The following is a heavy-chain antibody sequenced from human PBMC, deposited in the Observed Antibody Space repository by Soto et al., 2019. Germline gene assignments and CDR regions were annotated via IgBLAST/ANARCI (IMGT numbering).Heavy chain of an antibody. CDR3: ARYGVGDILTGQPVS. CDR2: IYPGDSDT. CDR1: GYSFTSYW. V-gene: IGHV5-51*01. Sequence: GESLKISCKGSGYSFTSYWIGWVRQMPGKGLEWMGIIYPGDSDTRYSPSFQGQVTISADKSISTAYLQWSSLKASDTAMYYRARYGVGDILTGQPVSWGQGTLVTVSS. J-gene: IGHJ5*02. D-gene: IGHD3-9*01.